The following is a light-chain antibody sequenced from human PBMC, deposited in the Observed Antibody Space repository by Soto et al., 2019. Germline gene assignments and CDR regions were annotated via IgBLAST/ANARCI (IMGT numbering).Light chain of an antibody. J-gene: IGLJ1*01. CDR1: SSDVGGNKY. CDR2: DVS. V-gene: IGLV2-14*01. CDR3: SAFTGTTYV. Sequence: QCVRTQAASGSGAPGQASSISCTGSSSDVGGNKYVSWYQQYPGKAPKLMICDVSNRPSGVSNRFSGSKSGNTASLTISGLQAEDEADYYCSAFTGTTYVFGTGTKVTVL.